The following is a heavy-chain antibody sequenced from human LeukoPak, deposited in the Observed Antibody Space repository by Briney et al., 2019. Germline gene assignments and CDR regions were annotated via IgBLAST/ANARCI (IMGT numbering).Heavy chain of an antibody. CDR2: ISYDGSNK. D-gene: IGHD3-16*01. CDR3: ARDQLGGVDY. Sequence: PGGSLRLSCAASGFTFSSYAMHWVRQAPGKGLEWVAVISYDGSNKYYADSVKGRFTISRDNSKNTLYLQMNSLRAEDTAVYYCARDQLGGVDYWGQGTLVTVSP. V-gene: IGHV3-30-3*01. CDR1: GFTFSSYA. J-gene: IGHJ4*02.